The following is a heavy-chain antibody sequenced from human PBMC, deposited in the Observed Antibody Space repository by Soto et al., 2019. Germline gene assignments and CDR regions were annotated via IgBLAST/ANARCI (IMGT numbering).Heavy chain of an antibody. CDR1: GYTFSAYA. Sequence: QLLQSGAEEKKPGASVKVSCKASGYTFSAYAIHWVRQAPGQGLQWVGWINAGTGDIRYAPKFQGRLIITRDTSASTAYMELSSLRPNDTAMFYCVTSDWAWWGQGTLVTVSS. CDR3: VTSDWAW. D-gene: IGHD3-9*01. V-gene: IGHV1-3*05. J-gene: IGHJ4*02. CDR2: INAGTGDI.